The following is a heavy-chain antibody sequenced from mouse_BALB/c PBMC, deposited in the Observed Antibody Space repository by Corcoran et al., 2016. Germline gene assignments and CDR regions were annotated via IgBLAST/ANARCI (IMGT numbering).Heavy chain of an antibody. Sequence: EVQLQQSGAELVKPGASVKLSCTASGFNIKDTYMHWVKQRPEQGLEWIGRIDPANGNTKYDPKFQGKATITADTSSNTAYLQLSSLTSEDTAVDYCASSYYGSSDWFAYWGQGTLVTVSA. D-gene: IGHD1-1*01. CDR1: GFNIKDTY. CDR3: ASSYYGSSDWFAY. J-gene: IGHJ3*01. V-gene: IGHV14-3*02. CDR2: IDPANGNT.